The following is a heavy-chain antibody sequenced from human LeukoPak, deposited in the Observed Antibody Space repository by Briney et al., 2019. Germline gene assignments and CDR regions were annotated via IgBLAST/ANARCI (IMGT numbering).Heavy chain of an antibody. CDR1: GGSISSSTYY. D-gene: IGHD3-10*01. V-gene: IGHV4-39*01. CDR3: ARHNDGSGSLNRGWFDP. J-gene: IGHJ5*02. CDR2: FYYSGGT. Sequence: SETLSLTCTVSGGSISSSTYYWGWIRQPPGKGLEWIGSFYYSGGTYYNPSLKSRVTISVDTSKNQFSLKLSSVTAADTAVYYCARHNDGSGSLNRGWFDPWSQGTLVTVSS.